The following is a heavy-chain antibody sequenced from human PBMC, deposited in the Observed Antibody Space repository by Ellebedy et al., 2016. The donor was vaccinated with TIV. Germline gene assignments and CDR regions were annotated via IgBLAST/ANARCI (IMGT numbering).Heavy chain of an antibody. CDR2: INPSGGST. CDR3: PRGDGATKAFDI. J-gene: IGHJ3*02. D-gene: IGHD1-26*01. CDR1: GYTFTSYY. V-gene: IGHV1-46*01. Sequence: ASVKVSCKASGYTFTSYYIHWVRQAPGQGLEWMGIINPSGGSTTYAQKFQGRVTMTRDTSTNTVYMELSSLKSEDTATYYCPRGDGATKAFDIWGQGTMVTVSS.